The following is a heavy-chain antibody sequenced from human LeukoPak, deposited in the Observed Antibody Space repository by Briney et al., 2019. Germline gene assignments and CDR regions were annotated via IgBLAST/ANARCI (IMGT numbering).Heavy chain of an antibody. V-gene: IGHV3-30*03. CDR3: ARGRIVGATDYYYGMDV. Sequence: PGRSLRLSCAASGFTFSSYGMHWVRQAPGKGLEWVAVISYDGSNKYYADSVKGRFTISRDNSKNTLYLHMNSLRAEDTAVYYCARGRIVGATDYYYGMDVWGQGTTVTVSS. J-gene: IGHJ6*02. D-gene: IGHD1-26*01. CDR2: ISYDGSNK. CDR1: GFTFSSYG.